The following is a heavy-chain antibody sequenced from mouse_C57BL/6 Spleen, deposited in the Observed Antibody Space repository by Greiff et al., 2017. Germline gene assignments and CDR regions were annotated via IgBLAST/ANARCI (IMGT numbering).Heavy chain of an antibody. CDR1: GYTFTSYW. V-gene: IGHV1-72*01. CDR2: LAPNSGGT. D-gene: IGHD1-1*01. J-gene: IGHJ2*01. Sequence: QVQLQQPGAELVKPGASVTLSCKASGYTFTSYWMHWVKQRPGRGLEWIGRLAPNSGGTKYNEKFKSKATLTVDKPSSTAYMQLSSLTSEDSAVYYCARCRITTVVATNYFDYWGQGTTLTVSS. CDR3: ARCRITTVVATNYFDY.